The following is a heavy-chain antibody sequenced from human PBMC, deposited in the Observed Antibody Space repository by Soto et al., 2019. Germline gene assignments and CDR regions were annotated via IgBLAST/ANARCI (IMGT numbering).Heavy chain of an antibody. Sequence: GGSLRLSCEASGFIFSSYAMNWVRQAPGKGLQWVSSITGSSDYTSYIASVKGRFTISRDNSKNTLYLQMNSLRAEDTAVYFCAKEKTTGAHYALDYWSQGTLVTVSS. CDR3: AKEKTTGAHYALDY. CDR1: GFIFSSYA. CDR2: ITGSSDYT. D-gene: IGHD2-8*02. V-gene: IGHV3-23*01. J-gene: IGHJ4*02.